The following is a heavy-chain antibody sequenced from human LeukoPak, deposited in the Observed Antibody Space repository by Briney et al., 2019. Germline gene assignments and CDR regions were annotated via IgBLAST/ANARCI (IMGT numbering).Heavy chain of an antibody. V-gene: IGHV4-39*01. CDR1: GGSISSSSYY. J-gene: IGHJ5*02. D-gene: IGHD3-10*01. Sequence: KSSETLSLTCTVSGGSISSSSYYWGWIRQPPGKGLEWIGSIYYSGSTYYNPSLKSRVTISVDTSKNQFSLKLSSVTAAGTAVYYCARQGSGFLPTPLFDPWGQGTLVTVSS. CDR3: ARQGSGFLPTPLFDP. CDR2: IYYSGST.